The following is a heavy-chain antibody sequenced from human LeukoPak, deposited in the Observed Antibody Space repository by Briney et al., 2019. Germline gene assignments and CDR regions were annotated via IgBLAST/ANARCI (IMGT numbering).Heavy chain of an antibody. V-gene: IGHV4-4*02. CDR2: VNLQGST. J-gene: IGHJ3*02. Sequence: GSLRLSCAASGFTFSSHSMNWVRQPPGKGLEWIGEVNLQGSTNYNPSLKSRVAISVDKSENHISLKLTSVTAADTAVYYCARHPPTYGFDIWGQGTMVTVSS. CDR1: GFTFSSHS. CDR3: ARHPPTYGFDI.